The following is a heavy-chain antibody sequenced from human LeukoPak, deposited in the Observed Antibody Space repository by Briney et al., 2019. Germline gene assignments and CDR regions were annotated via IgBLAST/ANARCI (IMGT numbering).Heavy chain of an antibody. CDR1: GYTFINYA. CDR2: INPYNGDT. D-gene: IGHD6-13*01. Sequence: GASVKVSCKASGYTFINYAIHWVRQAPGQRLEWMGWINPYNGDTEYSQKLQGRVTITKDTSASTAYMDLSTLRSDDTAVYYCARDRLSPYSSSWYYFDYWGQGTLVTVSS. V-gene: IGHV1-3*01. J-gene: IGHJ4*02. CDR3: ARDRLSPYSSSWYYFDY.